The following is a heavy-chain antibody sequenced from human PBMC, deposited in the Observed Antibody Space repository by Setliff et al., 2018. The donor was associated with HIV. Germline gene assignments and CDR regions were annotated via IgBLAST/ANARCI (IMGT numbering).Heavy chain of an antibody. CDR2: INHSGST. CDR3: ARLPDINSWPFDY. CDR1: GGSFSGYY. V-gene: IGHV4-34*01. Sequence: SETLSLTCAVYGGSFSGYYWSWIRQPPGKGLEWIGEINHSGSTNFNPSLKSRVTISVDTSKNQFSLKLSSVTAADTAVYYCARLPDINSWPFDYWARGTLVTVSS. D-gene: IGHD6-13*01. J-gene: IGHJ4*02.